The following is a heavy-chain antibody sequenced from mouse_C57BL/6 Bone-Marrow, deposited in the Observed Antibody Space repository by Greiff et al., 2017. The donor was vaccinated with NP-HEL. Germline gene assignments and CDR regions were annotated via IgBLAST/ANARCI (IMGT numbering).Heavy chain of an antibody. CDR3: ATTVAYAMDY. V-gene: IGHV1-81*01. CDR1: GYTFTSYG. J-gene: IGHJ4*01. CDR2: IYPRSGNT. D-gene: IGHD1-1*01. Sequence: QVQLQQSGAELARPGASVKLSCKASGYTFTSYGISWVKQRTGQGLEWIGEIYPRSGNTYYNEKFKGKATLTADKTSSTAYMELRSLTSEDSAVYFSATTVAYAMDYWGQGTSVTVSS.